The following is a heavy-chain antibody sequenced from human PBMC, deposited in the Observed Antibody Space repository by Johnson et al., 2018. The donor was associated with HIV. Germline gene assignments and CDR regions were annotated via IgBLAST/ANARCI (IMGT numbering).Heavy chain of an antibody. V-gene: IGHV3-30-3*02. Sequence: QMLLVESGGGVVQPGRSLRLSCAASGFTFSTYGMHWVRQAPGKGLEWVAVTSYDGGNKYYADSVKGRLTISRDNSKNTVYLQMNSLRAEDTSVYYCAKPRYYDNAFEMWGQGKMVTVSS. CDR3: AKPRYYDNAFEM. CDR1: GFTFSTYG. CDR2: TSYDGGNK. J-gene: IGHJ3*02. D-gene: IGHD3-16*01.